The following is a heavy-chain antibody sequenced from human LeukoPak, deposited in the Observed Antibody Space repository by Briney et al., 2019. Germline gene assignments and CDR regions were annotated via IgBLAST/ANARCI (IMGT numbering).Heavy chain of an antibody. CDR1: GYTFTSYY. V-gene: IGHV1-46*01. D-gene: IGHD2-2*01. CDR2: INPSGGST. CDR3: ARGPANCSSTSCYPSGYMDV. J-gene: IGHJ6*03. Sequence: ASVKVSCTASGYTFTSYYMHWVRQAPGQGLEWMGIINPSGGSTNYAQKFQGRVTMTRDISTSTVYMELSSLRSEDTAVYYCARGPANCSSTSCYPSGYMDVWGKGTTVTVSS.